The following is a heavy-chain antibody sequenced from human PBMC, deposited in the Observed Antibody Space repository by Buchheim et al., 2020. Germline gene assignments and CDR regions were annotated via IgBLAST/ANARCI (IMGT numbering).Heavy chain of an antibody. CDR1: GFTFSSYG. V-gene: IGHV3-30*18. D-gene: IGHD3-10*01. Sequence: QVQLVESGGGVVQAGRSLRLSCGASGFTFSSYGMHWVRQAPGKGLEWVAVISYAGNKKYSVDSVKGRFTISRDNSKNTLYLEMNSLRAEDTAVYYCVKAYYYGSGDYYSKLGYYYGMDVWGQGTT. CDR3: VKAYYYGSGDYYSKLGYYYGMDV. CDR2: ISYAGNKK. J-gene: IGHJ6*02.